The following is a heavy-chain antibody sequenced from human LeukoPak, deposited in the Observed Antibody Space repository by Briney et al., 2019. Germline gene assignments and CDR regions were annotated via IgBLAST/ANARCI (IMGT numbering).Heavy chain of an antibody. J-gene: IGHJ4*02. CDR1: GFTFSSYG. CDR3: ARGGPEWPLDY. Sequence: GGSLRLSCAASGFTFSSYGMHWVRQAPGKGLEGVAVIWYDGSNKYYADSVKGRFTISRDNSKNTLYLQMNSLRAEDTAGYYCARGGPEWPLDYWGQGTLVTVSS. D-gene: IGHD3-3*01. CDR2: IWYDGSNK. V-gene: IGHV3-33*01.